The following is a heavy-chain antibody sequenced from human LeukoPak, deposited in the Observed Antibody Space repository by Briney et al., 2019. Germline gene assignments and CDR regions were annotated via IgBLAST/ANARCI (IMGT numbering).Heavy chain of an antibody. CDR3: ARVAGVGAAAAISYYYYYGMDV. CDR1: GGSISSYY. CDR2: IYYSGST. V-gene: IGHV4-59*01. D-gene: IGHD6-13*01. Sequence: PSETLSLTCTVSGGSISSYYWSWIRQPPGKGLEWIGYIYYSGSTNYNPSLKSRVTISVDTSKNQFSLKLSSVTAADTAVYYCARVAGVGAAAAISYYYYYGMDVWGQGTTVTVSS. J-gene: IGHJ6*02.